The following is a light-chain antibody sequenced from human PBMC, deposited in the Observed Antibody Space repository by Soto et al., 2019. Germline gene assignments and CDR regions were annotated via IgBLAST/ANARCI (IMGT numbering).Light chain of an antibody. CDR1: ESVSTN. J-gene: IGKJ2*01. CDR3: LQHNTYPYT. V-gene: IGKV3-15*01. CDR2: GAS. Sequence: EIEMTQSPATLSLAPGERVTLSCRASESVSTNLAWYQQKAGQAPRLLIYGASTRATGIPARFSGSGSGTEFTPTISGLQSEDFAVYYCLQHNTYPYTFGQGTKLEIK.